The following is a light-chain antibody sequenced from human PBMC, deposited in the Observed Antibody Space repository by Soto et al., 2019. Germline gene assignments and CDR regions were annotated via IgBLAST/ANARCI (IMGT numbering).Light chain of an antibody. CDR2: AAS. Sequence: DIQMTQFPSSLSAFVGDRVTIICRPSQNITNFLNWYQQKPGKAPNLLVSAASTLHSGAPSRFSGSGCGTNFTLTISSLQPEDFASFFCQQTYSTPPTFGGGTEVRIK. J-gene: IGKJ4*01. V-gene: IGKV1-39*01. CDR1: QNITNF. CDR3: QQTYSTPPT.